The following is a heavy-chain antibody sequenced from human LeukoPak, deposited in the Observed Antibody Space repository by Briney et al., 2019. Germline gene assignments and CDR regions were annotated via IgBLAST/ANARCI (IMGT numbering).Heavy chain of an antibody. CDR3: ARDLSGSYGDTGGYYYYYGMDV. CDR2: IYTSGST. D-gene: IGHD4-17*01. CDR1: GGSISSYY. J-gene: IGHJ6*02. V-gene: IGHV4-4*07. Sequence: SETLSLTCTVSGGSISSYYWSWIRQPAGKGLEWIGRIYTSGSTNYNPTLKSRVTMSVDTSKNQFSLKLSSVTAADTAVYYCARDLSGSYGDTGGYYYYYGMDVWGQGTTVTVSS.